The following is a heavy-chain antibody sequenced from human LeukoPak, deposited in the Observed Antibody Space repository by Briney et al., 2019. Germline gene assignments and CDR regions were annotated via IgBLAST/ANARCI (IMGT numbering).Heavy chain of an antibody. J-gene: IGHJ4*02. CDR3: ARRCSGGSCYGFDY. Sequence: GESPKISCKGSGYSFTSYWIAWVRQMPGKGLEWMGTIYPGGSDTRYSPSFQGQVTISADKSISTAYLQWSSLKASDTAMYFCARRCSGGSCYGFDYWGQGALVTVSS. CDR1: GYSFTSYW. V-gene: IGHV5-51*01. CDR2: IYPGGSDT. D-gene: IGHD2-15*01.